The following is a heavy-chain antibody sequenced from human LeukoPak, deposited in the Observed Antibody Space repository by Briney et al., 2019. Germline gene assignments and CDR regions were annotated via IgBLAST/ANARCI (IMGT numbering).Heavy chain of an antibody. CDR3: AKATATYGSGSYSS. CDR2: ISGSGGST. J-gene: IGHJ4*02. Sequence: PGGSLRPSCAASGFTFSSYAMSWVRQAPGKGLEWVSAISGSGGSTYYADSVKGRFTISRDNSKNTLYLQMNSLRAEDTAAYYCAKATATYGSGSYSSWGQGTLVTVSS. D-gene: IGHD3-10*01. CDR1: GFTFSSYA. V-gene: IGHV3-23*01.